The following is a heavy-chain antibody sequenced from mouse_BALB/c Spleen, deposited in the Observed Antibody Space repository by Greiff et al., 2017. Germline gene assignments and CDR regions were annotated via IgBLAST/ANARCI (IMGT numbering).Heavy chain of an antibody. Sequence: EVKLMESGPSLVKPSQTLSLTCSVTGDSITSGYWNWIRKFPGNKLEYMGYISYSGSTYYNPSLKSRISITRDTSKNQYYLQLNSVTTEDTATYYCARYPSLLRLPFYAMDYWGQGTSVTVSS. CDR3: ARYPSLLRLPFYAMDY. CDR1: GDSITSGY. J-gene: IGHJ4*01. V-gene: IGHV3-8*02. D-gene: IGHD1-2*01. CDR2: ISYSGST.